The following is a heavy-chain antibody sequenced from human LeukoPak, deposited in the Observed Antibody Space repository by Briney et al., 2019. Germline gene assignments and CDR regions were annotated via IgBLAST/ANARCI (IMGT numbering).Heavy chain of an antibody. Sequence: GGSLRLSCAASGFTFSSYWMHWVRQAPGKGLVWVSHINRDGSITNYADSVKGRFTISRDNARNTLYLQMNSLRAEDSAVYYCAREDVRLVGGAFDIWGQGTMVTVSS. V-gene: IGHV3-74*01. J-gene: IGHJ3*02. CDR3: AREDVRLVGGAFDI. CDR1: GFTFSSYW. D-gene: IGHD3-16*01. CDR2: INRDGSIT.